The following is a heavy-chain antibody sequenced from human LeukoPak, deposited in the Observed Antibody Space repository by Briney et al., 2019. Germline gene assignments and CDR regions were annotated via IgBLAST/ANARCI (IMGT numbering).Heavy chain of an antibody. CDR1: GGSISSGSYY. V-gene: IGHV4-61*02. J-gene: IGHJ2*01. CDR2: ISTSGST. D-gene: IGHD2-2*01. Sequence: SETLSLTCTVSGGSISSGSYYWSWIRQPAGKGLEWIGRISTSGSTNYNPSLKSRVTISVDTSKNQFSLKLSSVTAADTAVYYCARRCSSTNCFVWYFDCWGRGTLVTVSS. CDR3: ARRCSSTNCFVWYFDC.